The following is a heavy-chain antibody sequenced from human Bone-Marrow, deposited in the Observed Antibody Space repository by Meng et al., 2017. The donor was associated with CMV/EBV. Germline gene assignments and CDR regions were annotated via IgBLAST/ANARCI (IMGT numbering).Heavy chain of an antibody. J-gene: IGHJ4*02. CDR3: ARGVGATYFDY. CDR2: ISHSGST. Sequence: LTCAVFGGSISGSDCWTWVRQPPGKGLEWIGEISHSGSTNYTPSLKSRVTISVDKSKNQFSLKVSSVTAADTAVYYCARGVGATYFDYWGQGTLVTVSS. D-gene: IGHD1-26*01. CDR1: GGSISGSDC. V-gene: IGHV4-4*02.